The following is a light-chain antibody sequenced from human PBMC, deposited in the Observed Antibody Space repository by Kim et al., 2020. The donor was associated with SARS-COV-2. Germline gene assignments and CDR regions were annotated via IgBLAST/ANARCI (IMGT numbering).Light chain of an antibody. J-gene: IGKJ5*01. CDR1: QSVSSY. V-gene: IGKV3-11*01. CDR3: QQRSNWPPIT. Sequence: SPGERATLSCRASQSVSSYLDWYQQKPGKAPRLLIYDASNSATGIPARFSGSGSGTDFTLTISSLEPEDFAVYYCQQRSNWPPITFGQGTRLEIK. CDR2: DAS.